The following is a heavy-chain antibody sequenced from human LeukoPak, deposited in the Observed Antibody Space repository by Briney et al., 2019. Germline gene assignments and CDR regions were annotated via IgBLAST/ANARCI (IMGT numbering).Heavy chain of an antibody. CDR2: IYHSGST. V-gene: IGHV4-38-2*02. J-gene: IGHJ4*02. CDR1: GYSISSGYY. Sequence: SETLSLTCTVSGYSISSGYYWGWIRPPPGKGLEWIGSIYHSGSTYYNPSLKSRVTISVDTSKNQFSLKLSSVTAADTAVYYCARVSLWFGELPLDYWGQGTLVTVSS. D-gene: IGHD3-10*01. CDR3: ARVSLWFGELPLDY.